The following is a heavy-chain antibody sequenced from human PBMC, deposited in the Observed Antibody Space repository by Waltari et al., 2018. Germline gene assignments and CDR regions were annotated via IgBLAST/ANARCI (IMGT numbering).Heavy chain of an antibody. CDR3: ARAGAYVAPFDY. D-gene: IGHD3-16*01. Sequence: EVQLVETGGGLIQPGGSLRLSCAASGFTVSSNYMSWVRQAPGKGLEWVSGIYSGGSTYYADSVKGRFTISRDNSKNTLYLQMNSLRAEDTAVYYCARAGAYVAPFDYWGQGTLVTVSS. V-gene: IGHV3-53*02. J-gene: IGHJ4*02. CDR1: GFTVSSNY. CDR2: IYSGGST.